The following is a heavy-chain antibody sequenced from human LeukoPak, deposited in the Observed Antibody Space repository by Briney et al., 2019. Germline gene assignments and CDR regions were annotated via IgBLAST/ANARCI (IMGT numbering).Heavy chain of an antibody. CDR3: ATDRLGKVVASIRGGGAFDI. CDR1: GGTLSSFA. D-gene: IGHD5-12*01. Sequence: ASVKVSCKASGGTLSSFAISWVRKPPGQGLEWLGGIIPTFGTANSAQKFQGRVTITADESTSTAYMELSSLRSEDTAFYYCATDRLGKVVASIRGGGAFDIWGQGTMVTVSS. J-gene: IGHJ3*02. CDR2: IIPTFGTA. V-gene: IGHV1-69*13.